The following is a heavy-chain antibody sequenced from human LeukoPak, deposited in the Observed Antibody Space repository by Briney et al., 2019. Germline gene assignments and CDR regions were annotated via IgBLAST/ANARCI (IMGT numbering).Heavy chain of an antibody. CDR3: ARSDQGGEQWLPRGDSFGY. V-gene: IGHV3-7*01. D-gene: IGHD6-19*01. Sequence: GGSLRLSCAAYGFTFSSYWMSWVRQAPGKGQEWVANIKQDGSEKYYVDSVKGRFTISRDNSKNTLYLQMNSLRAEDTAVYYCARSDQGGEQWLPRGDSFGYWGQGTLVTVSS. CDR1: GFTFSSYW. CDR2: IKQDGSEK. J-gene: IGHJ4*02.